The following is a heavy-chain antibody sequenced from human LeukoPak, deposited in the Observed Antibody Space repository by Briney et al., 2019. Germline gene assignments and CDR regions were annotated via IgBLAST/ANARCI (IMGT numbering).Heavy chain of an antibody. Sequence: GGSLRLSCVVSGFTFEFTFSDFEMYWVRQAPGKGLEWISYISSSGSTKYYADSVKGRFTISRDNGKKSLFLQMNGLRAEDTAVYYCATMTVASAFDYWGQGSLVTVSS. CDR1: GFTFEFTFSDFE. D-gene: IGHD6-19*01. CDR2: ISSSGSTK. J-gene: IGHJ4*02. CDR3: ATMTVASAFDY. V-gene: IGHV3-48*03.